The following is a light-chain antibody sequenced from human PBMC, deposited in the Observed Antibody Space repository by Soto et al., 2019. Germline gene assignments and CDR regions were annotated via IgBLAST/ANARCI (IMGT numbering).Light chain of an antibody. V-gene: IGKV3-15*01. CDR2: GAS. J-gene: IGKJ2*01. CDR3: QKYNHCPRGYT. CDR1: QSVSDN. Sequence: EIVMTQSPATLSVSPGERATLSCRAGQSVSDNLAWYQQRPGQAPRLLFYGASTRATGVPVRFSASGSGTEFTLTISSLQSEDFAVYYCQKYNHCPRGYTFGQGTKLEIK.